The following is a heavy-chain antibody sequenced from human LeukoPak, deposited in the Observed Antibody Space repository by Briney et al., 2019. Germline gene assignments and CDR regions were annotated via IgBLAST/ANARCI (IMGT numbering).Heavy chain of an antibody. CDR2: ISSSSYI. D-gene: IGHD5-18*01. Sequence: PGGSLRLSCAASGFTFSSYSMNWVRQAPGKGLEWVSSISSSSYIYYADSVKGRFTISRDNAKNSLYLQMNSLRAEDTAVYYCARESDTAMVPTIDYWGQGTLVTVSS. J-gene: IGHJ4*02. CDR1: GFTFSSYS. CDR3: ARESDTAMVPTIDY. V-gene: IGHV3-21*01.